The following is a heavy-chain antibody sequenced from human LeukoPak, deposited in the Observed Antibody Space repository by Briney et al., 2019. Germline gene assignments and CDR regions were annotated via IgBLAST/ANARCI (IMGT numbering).Heavy chain of an antibody. J-gene: IGHJ4*02. Sequence: SETLSLTCIVSDVSVTTRDSYWGWIRQPPGKGLEWIGSAYYSGSTYYNPSLKSRLSISVDTSKNQFSLRLASVTAADTAVYYCARGEYYFDYWGQGTLVTVSS. CDR1: DVSVTTRDSY. D-gene: IGHD3-10*01. CDR3: ARGEYYFDY. CDR2: AYYSGST. V-gene: IGHV4-39*07.